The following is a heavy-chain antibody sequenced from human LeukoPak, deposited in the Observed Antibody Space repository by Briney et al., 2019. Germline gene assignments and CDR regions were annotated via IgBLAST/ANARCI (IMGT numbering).Heavy chain of an antibody. CDR3: ARDSSFTASFFDI. D-gene: IGHD3-16*01. J-gene: IGHJ3*02. Sequence: GGSLRLSCAASGFTFSSNSMNWVRQAPGKGLEWVSSISSSSAYIYYVNSVKGRFTISRDNAKNSVYLQMNSLRAEDTAVYYCARDSSFTASFFDIWGQGTMVTVSS. CDR2: ISSSSAYI. V-gene: IGHV3-21*01. CDR1: GFTFSSNS.